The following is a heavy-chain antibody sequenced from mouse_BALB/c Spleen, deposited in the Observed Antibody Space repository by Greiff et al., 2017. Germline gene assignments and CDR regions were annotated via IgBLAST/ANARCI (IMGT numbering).Heavy chain of an antibody. CDR1: GFNIKDTY. CDR2: IDPANGNT. Sequence: VQLQQSGAELVKPGASVKLSCTASGFNIKDTYMHWVKQRPEQGLEWIGRIDPANGNTKYDPKFQGKATITADTSSNTAYLQLSSLTYEDTAVYYCAPTDWYFDVWGAGTTVTVSS. D-gene: IGHD1-1*01. J-gene: IGHJ1*01. V-gene: IGHV14-3*02. CDR3: APTDWYFDV.